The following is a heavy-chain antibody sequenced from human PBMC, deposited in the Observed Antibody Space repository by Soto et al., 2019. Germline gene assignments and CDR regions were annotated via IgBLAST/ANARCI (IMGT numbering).Heavy chain of an antibody. Sequence: QVQLVESGGGLAKPGGSLRLSCAASGFTFSHYFMTWIRQAPGKGLEWVSHISNSGSTTYYADSVKGRFTISRDNAKDSLSLQMNSLRAEDTAVYYCVREKYCSGGSCYSDYWGQGTVVTVSS. CDR3: VREKYCSGGSCYSDY. J-gene: IGHJ4*02. CDR1: GFTFSHYF. D-gene: IGHD2-15*01. V-gene: IGHV3-11*01. CDR2: ISNSGSTT.